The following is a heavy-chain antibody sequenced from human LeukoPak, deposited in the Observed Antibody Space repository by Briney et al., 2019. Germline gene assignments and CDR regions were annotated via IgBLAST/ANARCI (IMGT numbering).Heavy chain of an antibody. CDR1: GFTFSSYE. Sequence: GGSLRLSCAASGFTFSSYEMNWVRQAPGKGLEWVSYISSSGNTIYYADSVKGRFTISRDNAKSSLYLQMNSLRAEDTAVYYCARGGGYCSGGSCYLDYWGQGTLVTVSS. CDR3: ARGGGYCSGGSCYLDY. CDR2: ISSSGNTI. V-gene: IGHV3-48*03. D-gene: IGHD2-15*01. J-gene: IGHJ4*02.